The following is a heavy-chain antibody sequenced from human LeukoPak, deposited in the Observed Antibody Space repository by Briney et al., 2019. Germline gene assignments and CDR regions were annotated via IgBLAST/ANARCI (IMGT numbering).Heavy chain of an antibody. Sequence: HVASVKVSCKASGYTFTGYYMHWVRQAPGQGLEWMGWINPNSGGTNYAQKFQGRVTMTSGTSISTAYMEMSRLRSDDTAVYYCARSAADYDILTGYFDYWGQGTLVAVSS. V-gene: IGHV1-2*02. D-gene: IGHD3-9*01. CDR1: GYTFTGYY. J-gene: IGHJ4*02. CDR3: ARSAADYDILTGYFDY. CDR2: INPNSGGT.